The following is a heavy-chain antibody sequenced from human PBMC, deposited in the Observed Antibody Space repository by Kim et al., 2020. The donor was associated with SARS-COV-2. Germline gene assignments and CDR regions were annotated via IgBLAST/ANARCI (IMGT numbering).Heavy chain of an antibody. Sequence: GGSLRLSCAASGFTVSSNYLSWVRQAPGKGLEWVSVISSGGSTYYDDSSKGGCTISSDDSNNTPHFQLMSSLAEDTTVYYCGRRSGEHWVQGTFVTASS. CDR1: GFTVSSNY. CDR3: GRRSGEH. V-gene: IGHV3-53*01. CDR2: ISSGGST. D-gene: IGHD6-19*01. J-gene: IGHJ4*02.